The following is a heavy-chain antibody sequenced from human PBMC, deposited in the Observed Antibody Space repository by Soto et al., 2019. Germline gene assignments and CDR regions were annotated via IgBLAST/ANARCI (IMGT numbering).Heavy chain of an antibody. Sequence: QLQLQESGPGLVKPSETLSLTCTVSGGSISSSPYYWGWIRQPPGKGLEWIGNIYYNGNTFYNPSLKSRVTISVDTSKNQFSLKLSSVTAADTAVYYCARHGPLSNNWNQLDYRGQGTLVTVSS. CDR2: IYYNGNT. J-gene: IGHJ4*02. D-gene: IGHD1-1*01. CDR3: ARHGPLSNNWNQLDY. V-gene: IGHV4-39*01. CDR1: GGSISSSPYY.